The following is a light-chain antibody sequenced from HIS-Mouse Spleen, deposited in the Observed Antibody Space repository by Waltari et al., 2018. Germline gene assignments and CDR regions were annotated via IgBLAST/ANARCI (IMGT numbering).Light chain of an antibody. Sequence: QSVLTQPPPASGTPGQRVPISCSGSSSNLGSTTVTRYHQPPGTAPKLLIYSNNQRPSGVPDRFSGSKSGTSASLAISGLQSEDEADYYCAAWDDSLNGVVFGGGTKLTVL. CDR1: SSNLGSTT. CDR3: AAWDDSLNGVV. J-gene: IGLJ2*01. CDR2: SNN. V-gene: IGLV1-44*01.